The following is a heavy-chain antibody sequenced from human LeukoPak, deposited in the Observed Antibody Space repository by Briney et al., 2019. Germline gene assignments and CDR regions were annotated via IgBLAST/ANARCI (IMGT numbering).Heavy chain of an antibody. J-gene: IGHJ4*02. Sequence: PSQTLSLTCAVSGGSISSGGYSWSWIRQPPGKGLEWIGYIYHSGSTYYNPSLKSRVTISVDRSKNQFSLKLSSVTAADTAVYYCARAKDSSGLGNDYWGQGTLVTVSS. CDR2: IYHSGST. V-gene: IGHV4-30-2*01. CDR3: ARAKDSSGLGNDY. CDR1: GGSISSGGYS. D-gene: IGHD3-22*01.